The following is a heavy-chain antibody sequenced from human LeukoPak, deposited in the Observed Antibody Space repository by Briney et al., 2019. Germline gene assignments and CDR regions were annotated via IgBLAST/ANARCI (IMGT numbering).Heavy chain of an antibody. D-gene: IGHD2-8*01. CDR1: GGTFSSYA. V-gene: IGHV1-18*01. CDR3: ARDCTNGVCSTFDY. CDR2: ISAYNGNR. Sequence: ASVTVSCKASGGTFSSYAISWVRQAPGQGLEWMGWISAYNGNRNYAQELQGRVTMTTDTSTSTAYMELRSLRSDDTAVYYCARDCTNGVCSTFDYWGQGTLVTVSS. J-gene: IGHJ4*02.